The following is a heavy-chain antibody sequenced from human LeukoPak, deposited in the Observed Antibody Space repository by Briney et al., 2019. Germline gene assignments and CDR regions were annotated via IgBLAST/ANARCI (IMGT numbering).Heavy chain of an antibody. CDR1: GYIFPNYD. CDR2: MNPKTGNT. CDR3: ARDNYPYGLDV. D-gene: IGHD1-1*01. V-gene: IGHV1-8*01. Sequence: ASVKVSCKASGYIFPNYDINWVRQATGQGPEWMGWMNPKTGNTGYAQKFQGRVTMTRDTSTNTAYMELSSLRLEDTAVYYCARDNYPYGLDVWGQGTTVTVSS. J-gene: IGHJ6*02.